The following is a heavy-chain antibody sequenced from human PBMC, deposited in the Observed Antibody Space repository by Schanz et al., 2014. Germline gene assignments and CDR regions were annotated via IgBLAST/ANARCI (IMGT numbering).Heavy chain of an antibody. CDR1: GFNFGDYY. V-gene: IGHV3-7*01. CDR2: INPDGSGK. Sequence: DVQLVESGGGLVQSGGSLRLSCAASGFNFGDYYMTWVRQAPGKGLESVAKINPDGSGKYYVVSVEGRFTISRDNAKKSLDLHMNSLTAEDTAVYYCAREYSSFDYWGQGTLVTVSS. J-gene: IGHJ4*02. CDR3: AREYSSFDY. D-gene: IGHD6-19*01.